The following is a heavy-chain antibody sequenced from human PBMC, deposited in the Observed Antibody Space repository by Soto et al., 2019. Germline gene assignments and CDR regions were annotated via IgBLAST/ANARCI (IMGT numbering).Heavy chain of an antibody. J-gene: IGHJ6*02. CDR3: AKDPGAAAGTYYYYGMDV. V-gene: IGHV3-23*01. Sequence: GGSLRLSCAASGFTFSSYAMSWVRQAPGKGLEWVSAISGSGGSTYYADSVKGRFTISRDNSKNTLYLQMNSLRAEDTAVYYCAKDPGAAAGTYYYYGMDVWGQGTTVTVSS. CDR1: GFTFSSYA. D-gene: IGHD6-13*01. CDR2: ISGSGGST.